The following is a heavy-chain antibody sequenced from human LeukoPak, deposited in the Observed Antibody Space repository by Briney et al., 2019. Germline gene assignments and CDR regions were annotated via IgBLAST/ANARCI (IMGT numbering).Heavy chain of an antibody. CDR3: ARSGAAAGNNWFDP. CDR1: GGSFSGYY. Sequence: PSETLSLTCAVYGGSFSGYYWSWIRQPPGKGREWIGEINHSGSTNYNPSLKSRVTISVDTSKNQFSLKLSSVTAADTAVYYCARSGAAAGNNWFDPWGQGTLVTVSS. V-gene: IGHV4-34*01. CDR2: INHSGST. J-gene: IGHJ5*02. D-gene: IGHD6-13*01.